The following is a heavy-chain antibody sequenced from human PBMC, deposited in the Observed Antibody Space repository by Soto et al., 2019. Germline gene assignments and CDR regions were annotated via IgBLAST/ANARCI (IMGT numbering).Heavy chain of an antibody. V-gene: IGHV4-30-2*01. Sequence: SETLSLTCTVSGGSISSGGYYWSWIRQPPGKGLEWIGYIYHSGSTYYNPSLKSRVTISVDRSKNQFSLKLSSVTAADTAVYYCARGDYYDSSGYENWFDPWGQGTLVTVSS. D-gene: IGHD3-22*01. CDR3: ARGDYYDSSGYENWFDP. CDR1: GGSISSGGYY. CDR2: IYHSGST. J-gene: IGHJ5*02.